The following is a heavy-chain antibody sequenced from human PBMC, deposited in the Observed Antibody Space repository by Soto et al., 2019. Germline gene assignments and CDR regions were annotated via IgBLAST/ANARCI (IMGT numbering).Heavy chain of an antibody. CDR1: GGSISSSSYY. CDR3: ARGLITGSQYSGGWYYFDS. J-gene: IGHJ4*02. Sequence: SETLSLTCTVSGGSISSSSYYWDWIRQPPGKGLEWIGSIYYSGSTYYNPSLKSRVTISVDTSKNQFSLKLSSVTAADTAVYYCARGLITGSQYSGGWYYFDSWGQGTQVTVS. V-gene: IGHV4-39*01. CDR2: IYYSGST. D-gene: IGHD1-26*01.